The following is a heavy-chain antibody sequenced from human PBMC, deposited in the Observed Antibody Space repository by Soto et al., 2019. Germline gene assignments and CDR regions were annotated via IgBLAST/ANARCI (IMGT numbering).Heavy chain of an antibody. D-gene: IGHD3-16*01. J-gene: IGHJ4*02. Sequence: QVQLVQSGAEVKRPGSSVKVSCESSGDTFNSYLISWVRQAPGQGLEWMGGIIPIIRVTHYAQKFQGRVTISALSSTDTALMELTNLGLADTDLYCGASESLGAKGADHWGQGTLVTVSS. CDR1: GDTFNSYL. V-gene: IGHV1-69*17. CDR3: ASESLGAKGADH. CDR2: IIPIIRVT.